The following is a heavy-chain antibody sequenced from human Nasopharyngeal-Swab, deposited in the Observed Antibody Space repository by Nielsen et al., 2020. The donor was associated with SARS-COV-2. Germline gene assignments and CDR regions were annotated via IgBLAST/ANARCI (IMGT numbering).Heavy chain of an antibody. J-gene: IGHJ3*02. CDR3: AKGQRTSGTRAFDI. CDR1: GFIFSSYS. V-gene: IGHV3-48*01. CDR2: ISSAGTSI. Sequence: GGSLRLSCAASGFIFSSYSMNWVRQAPGKGLEWVSYISSAGTSIYYADSVKGRFTISRDNAKDSLYMQMNSLRAEDTAVYYCAKGQRTSGTRAFDIWGQGTMVTVSS. D-gene: IGHD1-1*01.